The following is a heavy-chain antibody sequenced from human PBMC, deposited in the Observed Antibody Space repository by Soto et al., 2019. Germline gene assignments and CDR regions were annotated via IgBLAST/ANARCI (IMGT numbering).Heavy chain of an antibody. D-gene: IGHD6-6*01. CDR2: ISYDGSNK. CDR1: VFTFSSYG. CDR3: AKSVSSSRYYYGMDV. V-gene: IGHV3-30*18. J-gene: IGHJ6*02. Sequence: PWGSLRLSCAASVFTFSSYGMHWVRQAPGKGLEWVAVISYDGSNKYYADSVKGRFTISRDNSKNTLYLQMNSLRAEDTAVYYCAKSVSSSRYYYGMDVWGQGTTVTVSS.